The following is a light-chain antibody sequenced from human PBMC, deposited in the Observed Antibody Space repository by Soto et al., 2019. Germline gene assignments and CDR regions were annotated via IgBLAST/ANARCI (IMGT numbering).Light chain of an antibody. CDR1: QSVMSNY. V-gene: IGKV3-20*01. CDR3: QHFVNSLTWT. J-gene: IGKJ1*01. Sequence: EVVLTQSPVSLSLSPVYISTLSCIAVQSVMSNYLSWYQQKPGQPPRLLIYGASSRATGVPDRFSGGGSGTDFTLTISRLEPEDFAVYYCQHFVNSLTWTFGQGTKVDIK. CDR2: GAS.